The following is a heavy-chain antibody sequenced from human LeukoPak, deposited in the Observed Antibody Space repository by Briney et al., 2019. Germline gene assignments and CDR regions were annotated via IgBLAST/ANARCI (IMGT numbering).Heavy chain of an antibody. CDR3: AKFYDILTGYFDY. CDR1: GFSISSYA. V-gene: IGHV3-23*01. Sequence: GGSLRLSCAASGFSISSYAMSWVRQAPGKGLEWVSAISGSGGSTNYADSVKGRFTILRDKSKNTLYLQMNSLRAEDTAVYYCAKFYDILTGYFDYWGQGTLVTVSS. D-gene: IGHD3-9*01. J-gene: IGHJ4*02. CDR2: ISGSGGST.